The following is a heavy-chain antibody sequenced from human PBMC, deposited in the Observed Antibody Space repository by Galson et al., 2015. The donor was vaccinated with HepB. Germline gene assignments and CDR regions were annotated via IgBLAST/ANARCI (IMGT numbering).Heavy chain of an antibody. Sequence: QSGAEVKKPGESLRISCKGSGYSFTSYWISWVRQMPGKGLEWMGRIDPSDSYTNYSPSFQGHVTISADKSISTAYLQWSSLKASDTAMYYCARQGNYYDSSGDFSQLRPWGQGTLVTVSS. CDR3: ARQGNYYDSSGDFSQLRP. CDR2: IDPSDSYT. V-gene: IGHV5-10-1*01. CDR1: GYSFTSYW. J-gene: IGHJ5*02. D-gene: IGHD3-22*01.